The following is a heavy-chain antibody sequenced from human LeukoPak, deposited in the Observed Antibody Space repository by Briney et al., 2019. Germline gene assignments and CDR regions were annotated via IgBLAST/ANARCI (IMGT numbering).Heavy chain of an antibody. CDR2: IYYSGST. Sequence: PSETLSLTCSVSGGSISSYYWSWIRQPPAKGQEWVGYIYYSGSTSYNPSLKSRVTIPVDTSKNQFSLQLSSVTAADTAVYYCARAQRYSYGWEDYYYYYMDLWGKGTTVTVSS. CDR3: ARAQRYSYGWEDYYYYYMDL. J-gene: IGHJ6*03. CDR1: GGSISSYY. V-gene: IGHV4-59*01. D-gene: IGHD5-18*01.